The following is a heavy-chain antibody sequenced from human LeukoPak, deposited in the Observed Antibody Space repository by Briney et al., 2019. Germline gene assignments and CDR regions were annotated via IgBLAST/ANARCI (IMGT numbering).Heavy chain of an antibody. CDR3: ARAPKYYFDSSASWYFDI. D-gene: IGHD3-22*01. Sequence: PSGTLSLTCAVSGAFIDSNNWWSWVRQTPGQGLEWIAEIFHSGSTNYNPSLKSRVTISLDESKNQFYLKLNSVTAADTAVYYCARAPKYYFDSSASWYFDIWGLGTLVAVSS. CDR2: IFHSGST. V-gene: IGHV4-4*02. CDR1: GAFIDSNNW. J-gene: IGHJ2*01.